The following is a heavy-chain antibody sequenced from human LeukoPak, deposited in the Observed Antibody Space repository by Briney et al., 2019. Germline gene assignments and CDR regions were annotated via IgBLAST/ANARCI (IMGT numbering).Heavy chain of an antibody. J-gene: IGHJ5*02. CDR3: ARGGGCSSTSCNNWFDP. CDR1: GGSFSGYY. D-gene: IGHD2-2*01. V-gene: IGHV4-34*01. Sequence: SETLSLTCAVYGGSFSGYYRSWIRQPPGKGLEWIGEINHSGSTNYNPSLKSRVTISVDTSKNQFSLKLSSVTAADTAVYYCARGGGCSSTSCNNWFDPWGQGTLVTVSS. CDR2: INHSGST.